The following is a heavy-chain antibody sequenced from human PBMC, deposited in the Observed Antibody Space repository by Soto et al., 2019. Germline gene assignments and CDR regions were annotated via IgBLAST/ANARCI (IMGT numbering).Heavy chain of an antibody. CDR3: AKGKFAYSSGWYTFDY. J-gene: IGHJ4*02. V-gene: IGHV3-9*01. CDR2: ISWNSGSI. D-gene: IGHD6-19*01. CDR1: GFTFDDYA. Sequence: PGGSLRLSCAASGFTFDDYAMHWVRQAPGKGLEWVSGISWNSGSIGYADSVKGRFTISRDNAKNSLYLQMNCLRAEDTVFFYCAKGKFAYSSGWYTFDYWGQGTLVTVSS.